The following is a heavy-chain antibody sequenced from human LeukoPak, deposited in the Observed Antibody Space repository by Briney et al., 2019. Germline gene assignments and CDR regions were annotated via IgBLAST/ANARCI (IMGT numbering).Heavy chain of an antibody. D-gene: IGHD6-13*01. CDR3: ARGSGEQQLVPFDY. Sequence: SVKVSCKASGGTFSGYAISWVRQAPGQRLEWMGGIIPIFGTANYAQKFQGRVTITADKSTSTAYMELSSLRSEDTAVYYCARGSGEQQLVPFDYWGQGTLVTVSS. V-gene: IGHV1-69*06. CDR1: GGTFSGYA. J-gene: IGHJ4*02. CDR2: IIPIFGTA.